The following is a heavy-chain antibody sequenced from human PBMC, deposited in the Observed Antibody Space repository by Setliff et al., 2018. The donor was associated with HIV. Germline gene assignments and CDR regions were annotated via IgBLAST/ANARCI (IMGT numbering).Heavy chain of an antibody. V-gene: IGHV1-69*10. CDR2: IIPILGIA. Sequence: GASVKVSCKASGGTFSSYAISWVRQAPGQGLEWMGGIIPILGIANYAQKLQGRVTMTTDTSTSTAYMELRSLRSDDTAVYYCARDRAAAGTFDYWGQGTLVTVSS. CDR1: GGTFSSYA. J-gene: IGHJ4*02. CDR3: ARDRAAAGTFDY. D-gene: IGHD6-13*01.